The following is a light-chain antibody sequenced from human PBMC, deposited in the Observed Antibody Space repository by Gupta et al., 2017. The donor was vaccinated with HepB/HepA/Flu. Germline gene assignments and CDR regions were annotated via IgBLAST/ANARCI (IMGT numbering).Light chain of an antibody. CDR1: QSVSSN. CDR2: GAS. Sequence: EIVLTQSPATLSVSPGERATLSCRASQSVSSNLAWYQQKPGQAPRLLIYGASTRATDIPARFSGSGSGTEFPLTISSLQSEDFAVYYCQQYNSWPLTFGGGTKVEIK. J-gene: IGKJ4*01. V-gene: IGKV3-15*01. CDR3: QQYNSWPLT.